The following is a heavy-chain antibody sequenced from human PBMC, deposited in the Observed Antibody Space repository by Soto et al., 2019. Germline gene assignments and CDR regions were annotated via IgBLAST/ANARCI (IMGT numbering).Heavy chain of an antibody. CDR2: IDPSDSYS. Sequence: LGESLKISCKGSGYSFPSYWISWVRQMPGKGLEWMGRIDPSDSYSNYSPSFKGHVMLSVDKSTTTAYLQWSSLKASDTAMYFCARHNGRSGYSPPVDAFDIWGQGTMVTVSS. D-gene: IGHD3-22*01. J-gene: IGHJ3*02. CDR3: ARHNGRSGYSPPVDAFDI. V-gene: IGHV5-10-1*01. CDR1: GYSFPSYW.